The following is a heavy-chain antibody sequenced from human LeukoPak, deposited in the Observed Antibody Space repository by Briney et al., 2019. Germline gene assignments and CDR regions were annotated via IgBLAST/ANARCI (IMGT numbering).Heavy chain of an antibody. CDR1: GGSISSSSYY. CDR3: ARLCSSTSCPFDY. Sequence: SETLSLTCTVSGGSISSSSYYWGWIRQPPGKGLEWIGSIYYSGSTYYNPSLKSRVTISVDTSKNQFSLILNSVTAADTAVYYCARLCSSTSCPFDYWGQGTLVTVSS. V-gene: IGHV4-39*01. CDR2: IYYSGST. D-gene: IGHD2-2*01. J-gene: IGHJ4*02.